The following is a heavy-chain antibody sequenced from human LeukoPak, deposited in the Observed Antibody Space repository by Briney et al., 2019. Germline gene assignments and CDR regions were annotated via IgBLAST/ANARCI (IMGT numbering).Heavy chain of an antibody. V-gene: IGHV3-21*01. CDR1: GFTFSSYS. Sequence: PGGSLRLSCAAPGFTFSSYSMNWVRQAPGKGLEWVSSISSSSSYIYYADSVKGRFTISRDNAKNSLYLQMNSLRAEDTAVYYCARDSSWPPANMDVWGKGTTVTVSS. CDR2: ISSSSSYI. D-gene: IGHD6-13*01. J-gene: IGHJ6*03. CDR3: ARDSSWPPANMDV.